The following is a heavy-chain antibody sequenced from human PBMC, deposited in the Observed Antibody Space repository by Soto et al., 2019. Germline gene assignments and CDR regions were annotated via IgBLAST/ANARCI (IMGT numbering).Heavy chain of an antibody. CDR3: ARGGVTVRTFDY. CDR1: GYTFTNYW. CDR2: IYLGDSDT. J-gene: IGHJ4*02. D-gene: IGHD3-3*01. V-gene: IGHV5-51*01. Sequence: LGESLKISCKGSGYTFTNYWIGWVRQMPGKGLELMGIIYLGDSDTRYSPSFQGQVTISADKSISTAYLQWSSLQASDTAMYYCARGGVTVRTFDYWGQGTLVTVSS.